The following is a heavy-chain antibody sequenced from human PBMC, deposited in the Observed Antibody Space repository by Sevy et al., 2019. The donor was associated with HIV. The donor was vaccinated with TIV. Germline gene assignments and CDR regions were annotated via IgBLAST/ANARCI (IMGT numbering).Heavy chain of an antibody. D-gene: IGHD6-13*01. CDR1: GFTFSDHY. J-gene: IGHJ4*02. Sequence: GGSLRLSCAASGFTFSDHYMEWVRQAPGKGLEWVGRTRNKADGYTTEYAASVKGRFTISRDDPENSLYLQMNSLKTEDTAVYYCSTHAGIAAAGRVLDYWGQGALVTVSS. CDR3: STHAGIAAAGRVLDY. CDR2: TRNKADGYTT. V-gene: IGHV3-72*01.